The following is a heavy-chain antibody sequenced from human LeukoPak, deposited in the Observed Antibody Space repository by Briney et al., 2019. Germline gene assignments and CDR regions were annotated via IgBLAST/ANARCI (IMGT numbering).Heavy chain of an antibody. CDR1: GGSFSGYY. J-gene: IGHJ4*02. CDR3: AIDTYTRDGPSY. V-gene: IGHV4-34*01. CDR2: INHSGST. D-gene: IGHD2-2*02. Sequence: KSSETLSLTCAVYGGSFSGYYWSWIRQPPGRGREWIGEINHSGSTNYNPSIKSRVTISVDTSKNQFSLKLRSVTAADTAVYYCAIDTYTRDGPSYWGQGTLVTVSS.